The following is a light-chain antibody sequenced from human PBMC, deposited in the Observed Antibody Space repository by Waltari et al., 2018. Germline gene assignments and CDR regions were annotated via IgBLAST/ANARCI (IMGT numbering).Light chain of an antibody. Sequence: DIVLTQSPYSLAVSLGERATINCKSRQSVVFSSNNKNYLARYQRKPGQPPKLLITWASTRESGVPDRFSGSGSGTDFTLTISSLQAEDVAVYYCQQCYTFPYTFGQGTKLEIK. CDR2: WAS. CDR3: QQCYTFPYT. CDR1: QSVVFSSNNKNY. V-gene: IGKV4-1*01. J-gene: IGKJ2*01.